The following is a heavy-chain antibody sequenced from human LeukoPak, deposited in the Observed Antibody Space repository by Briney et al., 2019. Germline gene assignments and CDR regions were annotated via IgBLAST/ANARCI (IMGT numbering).Heavy chain of an antibody. D-gene: IGHD1-26*01. CDR3: ASFHSGSYYEDFDY. CDR1: GFTFSSYG. V-gene: IGHV3-30*03. CDR2: ISYDGSNK. Sequence: GGSLRLSCAASGFTFSSYGMHWVRQAPGKGLEWVAVISYDGSNKYYADSVKGRFTISRDNSKNTLYLQMNSLRAEDTAVYYCASFHSGSYYEDFDYWGQGTLVTVSS. J-gene: IGHJ4*02.